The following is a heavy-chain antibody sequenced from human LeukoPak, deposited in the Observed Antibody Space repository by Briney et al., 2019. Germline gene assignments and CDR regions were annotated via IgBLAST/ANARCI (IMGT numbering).Heavy chain of an antibody. CDR2: ISDSGAST. V-gene: IGHV3-23*01. J-gene: IGHJ5*02. Sequence: GGSLRLSCAASGFTFSTYAMSWVRQAPGKGLEWVSAISDSGASTYYADSVKGRFTVSRDNSKNTVSLQMNSLRAADTAVYYCARPRVGATGWFDPWGQGTLVTVSS. CDR1: GFTFSTYA. CDR3: ARPRVGATGWFDP. D-gene: IGHD1-26*01.